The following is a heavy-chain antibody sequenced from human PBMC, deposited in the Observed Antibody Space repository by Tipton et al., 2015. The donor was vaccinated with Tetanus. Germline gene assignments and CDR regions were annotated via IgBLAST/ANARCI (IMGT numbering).Heavy chain of an antibody. J-gene: IGHJ4*02. CDR2: IYYKGST. V-gene: IGHV4-61*01. Sequence: TLSLTCTVSGGSVSNGSYYWNWIRQPPGKGLEWIGHIYYKGSTNYNPSLWSRVTISIDTSSNQFSLKLTSVTPADTAIYYCARGPSYSGAWYHYWGQGAMVTVSP. CDR3: ARGPSYSGAWYHY. D-gene: IGHD6-19*01. CDR1: GGSVSNGSYY.